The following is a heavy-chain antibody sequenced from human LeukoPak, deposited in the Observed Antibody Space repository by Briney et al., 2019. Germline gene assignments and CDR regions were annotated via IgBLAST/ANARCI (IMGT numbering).Heavy chain of an antibody. CDR3: ARFLSKKQLSDY. J-gene: IGHJ4*02. CDR2: INPNSGGT. Sequence: ASVTVSFLACLYTLLDYYMDWVRQAPGRGLEWMGWINPNSGGTNYAQKFQGRVTMTRDTSISTAYMELSRLRSDDTAVYYCARFLSKKQLSDYWGQGTLVTASS. V-gene: IGHV1-2*02. D-gene: IGHD5-18*01. CDR1: LYTLLDYY.